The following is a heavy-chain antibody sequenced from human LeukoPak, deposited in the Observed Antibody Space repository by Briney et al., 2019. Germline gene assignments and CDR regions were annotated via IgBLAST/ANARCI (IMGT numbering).Heavy chain of an antibody. CDR2: ISSSGSYT. J-gene: IGHJ4*01. D-gene: IGHD3-10*01. CDR1: GFTFSDYY. V-gene: IGHV3-11*06. Sequence: GGSLRLSCAASGFTFSDYYMSWIRQAPGKGLEWVSYISSSGSYTKYAGSVKGRFTISRDNAKNSLYLQMNTLSAEDTAVYYCARDHGDTNPLDYWGQGTLVTVSS. CDR3: ARDHGDTNPLDY.